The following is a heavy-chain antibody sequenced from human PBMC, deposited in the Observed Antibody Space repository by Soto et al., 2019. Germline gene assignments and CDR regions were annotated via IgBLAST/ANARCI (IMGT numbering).Heavy chain of an antibody. D-gene: IGHD3-10*01. CDR1: GVTFSNVW. Sequence: EVQLVESGGGLVIPGGSLRLSCAASGVTFSNVWVTWVRQAPGRGLEWVGRIKSNAYGGRIDYAAPVNGRFTISIDDSRNAVSLQMNSLKTEDTAVYHCTTGLRWFGEFWGQGSRVTVSS. CDR3: TTGLRWFGEF. CDR2: IKSNAYGGRI. V-gene: IGHV3-15*01. J-gene: IGHJ4*02.